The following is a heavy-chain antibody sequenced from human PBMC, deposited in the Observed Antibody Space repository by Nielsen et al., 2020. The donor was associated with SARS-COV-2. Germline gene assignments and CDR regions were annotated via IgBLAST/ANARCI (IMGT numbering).Heavy chain of an antibody. D-gene: IGHD2-2*01. J-gene: IGHJ6*03. CDR1: GDSVSSHDW. CDR3: ARGDLVVVPSPLLGLGPIFYYFYLDV. CDR2: VSHSGST. V-gene: IGHV4-4*02. Sequence: SETLSLTCAVSGDSVSSHDWWTWVRQSPGKGLEWIGEVSHSGSTKYNPSLKSRVTLSMDKSKNQFSLRLTSVSAADTAVYLCARGDLVVVPSPLLGLGPIFYYFYLDVWGKGTTVIVSS.